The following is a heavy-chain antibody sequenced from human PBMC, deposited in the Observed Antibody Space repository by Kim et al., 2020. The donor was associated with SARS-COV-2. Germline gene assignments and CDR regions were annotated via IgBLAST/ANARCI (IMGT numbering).Heavy chain of an antibody. Sequence: GGSLRLSCAASGFTFSSYAMSWVRQAPGKGLEWVSAISGSGGSTYYADSVKGRFTISRDNSKNTLYLQMNSLRAEDTAVYYCAKDLPNKLRYLDWLLSTGGYFYYYGMDVWGQGTTVTVSS. V-gene: IGHV3-23*01. D-gene: IGHD3-9*01. J-gene: IGHJ6*02. CDR1: GFTFSSYA. CDR3: AKDLPNKLRYLDWLLSTGGYFYYYGMDV. CDR2: ISGSGGST.